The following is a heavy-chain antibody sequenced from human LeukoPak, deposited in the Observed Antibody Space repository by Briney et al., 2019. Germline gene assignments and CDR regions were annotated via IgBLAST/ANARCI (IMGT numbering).Heavy chain of an antibody. CDR1: GGTFSSYA. D-gene: IGHD2-15*01. V-gene: IGHV1-69*10. CDR3: ARTGTYCSGGSCYWGYYYYGMDV. CDR2: IIPMFGIA. Sequence: AASVKVSCKASGGTFSSYAVSWVRQAPGQGLEWMGRIIPMFGIANYAQKFQGRVTPTADKFTSTAYMELSSMRSEDTAVYYCARTGTYCSGGSCYWGYYYYGMDVWGQGTTVTVSS. J-gene: IGHJ6*02.